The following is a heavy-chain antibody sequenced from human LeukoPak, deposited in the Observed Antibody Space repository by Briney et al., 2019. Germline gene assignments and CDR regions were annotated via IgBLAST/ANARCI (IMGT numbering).Heavy chain of an antibody. CDR2: ISGSGGST. V-gene: IGHV3-23*01. CDR3: AKDMSTYYYDSSGFDY. Sequence: PGGSLRLSCATSGFTFSAYEMNWVRQAPGKGLEWVSAISGSGGSTYYADSVKGRFTISRDNSKNTLYLQMNSLRAEDTAVYYCAKDMSTYYYDSSGFDYWGQGTLVTVSS. J-gene: IGHJ4*02. CDR1: GFTFSAYE. D-gene: IGHD3-22*01.